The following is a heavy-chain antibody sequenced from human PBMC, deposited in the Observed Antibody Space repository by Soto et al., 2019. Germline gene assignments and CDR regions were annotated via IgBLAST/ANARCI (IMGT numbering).Heavy chain of an antibody. CDR2: ITVHNQKT. V-gene: IGHV1-18*01. J-gene: IGHJ4*02. CDR3: ARQEVWLFLPDF. D-gene: IGHD3-22*01. Sequence: QLVQSGAEVKRPGASVKISCKASGFVFSNSGIAWVRQSPGQGFEWMAWITVHNQKTNYAQAFQDRVTLTTDTSTDTAYMELRGLRSDDTAFYYGARQEVWLFLPDFWGQGTQVIVSS. CDR1: GFVFSNSG.